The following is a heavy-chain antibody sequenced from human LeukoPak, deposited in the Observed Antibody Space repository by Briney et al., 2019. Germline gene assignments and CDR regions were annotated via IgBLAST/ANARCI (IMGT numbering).Heavy chain of an antibody. J-gene: IGHJ6*02. CDR2: ISGSGGST. CDR3: AKGSSSGWGYYYYGMDV. CDR1: GFTFSSYA. D-gene: IGHD6-19*01. Sequence: GGSLRLSCAASGFTFSSYAMSWVRQAPGKGLEWVSAISGSGGSTYYADSVKGRFTISRDNSKNTLYLQMNSLRAEDTAVYYCAKGSSSGWGYYYYGMDVWAKGPRSPSP. V-gene: IGHV3-23*01.